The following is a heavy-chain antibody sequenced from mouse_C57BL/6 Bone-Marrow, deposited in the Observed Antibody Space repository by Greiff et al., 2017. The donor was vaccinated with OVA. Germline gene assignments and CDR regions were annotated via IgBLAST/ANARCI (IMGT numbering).Heavy chain of an antibody. J-gene: IGHJ4*01. CDR2: ISNLAYSI. CDR1: GFTFSDYG. Sequence: EVKLMESGGGLVQPGGSLKLSCAASGFTFSDYGMAWVRQAPRKGPEWVAFISNLAYSIYYADTVTGRFTISRENAKNTLYLEMSSLRSEDTAMYYCARLYYYGSSYGAMDYWGQGTSVTVSS. V-gene: IGHV5-15*01. CDR3: ARLYYYGSSYGAMDY. D-gene: IGHD1-1*01.